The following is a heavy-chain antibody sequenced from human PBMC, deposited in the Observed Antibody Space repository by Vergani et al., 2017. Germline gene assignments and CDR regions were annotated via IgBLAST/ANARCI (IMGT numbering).Heavy chain of an antibody. CDR3: AWGRGSHVDY. CDR1: GYTFTSYY. D-gene: IGHD1-26*01. V-gene: IGHV1-46*01. J-gene: IGHJ4*02. Sequence: QVQLVQSGAEVKKPGASVKVSCKASGYTFTSYYMHWVRQAPGQGLEWRGIINPSGGRTSYAQKVQGRVTMTRETSTSTVYMELSSLRSEDTAVYYCAWGRGSHVDYWGQGTLVTVSS. CDR2: INPSGGRT.